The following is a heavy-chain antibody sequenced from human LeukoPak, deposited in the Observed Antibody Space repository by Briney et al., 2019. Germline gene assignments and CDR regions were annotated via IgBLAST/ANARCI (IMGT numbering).Heavy chain of an antibody. J-gene: IGHJ3*02. CDR2: ISAYNGNT. D-gene: IGHD6-19*01. CDR3: ARRYSSGWFGGAFDI. CDR1: GYTFTSYG. Sequence: ASVKVSCKASGYTFTSYGISWVRQAPGQGLEWMGWISAYNGNTNYAQKLQGRVTMTTDTSTSTAYMGLRSLRSDDTAVYYCARRYSSGWFGGAFDIWGQGTMVTVSS. V-gene: IGHV1-18*01.